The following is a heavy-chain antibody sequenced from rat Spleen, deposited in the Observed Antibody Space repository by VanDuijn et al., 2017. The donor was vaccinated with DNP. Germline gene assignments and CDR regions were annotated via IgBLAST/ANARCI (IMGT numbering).Heavy chain of an antibody. J-gene: IGHJ2*01. D-gene: IGHD1-4*01. CDR2: ISYSGST. CDR1: GYSISSNY. Sequence: EVQLQESGPGLVKPSQSLSLSCSVTGYSISSNYWAWIRKFPGNKMEYIGHISYSGSTNYNPSLKSRFSITRDTSKNQFFLQLNSVTTEDTATYYCARWTTGFDYWGQGVMVTVSS. CDR3: ARWTTGFDY. V-gene: IGHV3-1*01.